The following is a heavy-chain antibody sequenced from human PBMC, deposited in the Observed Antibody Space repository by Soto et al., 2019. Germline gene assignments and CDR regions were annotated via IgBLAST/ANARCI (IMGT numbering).Heavy chain of an antibody. CDR2: IWYDGSNK. V-gene: IGHV3-33*01. J-gene: IGHJ3*02. D-gene: IGHD6-13*01. Sequence: GGSLRLSCAASGFTFSSYGMHWVRQAPGKGLEWVAVIWYDGSNKYYADSVKGRFTISRDNSKNTLYLQMNSLRAEDTAVYYCARVGIAAAGTGAFDIWGQGTMVTVSS. CDR1: GFTFSSYG. CDR3: ARVGIAAAGTGAFDI.